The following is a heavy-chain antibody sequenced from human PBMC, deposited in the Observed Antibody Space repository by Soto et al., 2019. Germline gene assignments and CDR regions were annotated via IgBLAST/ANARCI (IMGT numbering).Heavy chain of an antibody. Sequence: EVPLVESGGGLVQPGGSLRLSCIASGFTFSSYSMVWVRQAPGKGLEWVSYIFVTSTTIYYADSVKGRFTVSRDNAQNSLFLLMNSLRAEDTAVYYCARDKDWAFDYWGQGTLVTVSS. J-gene: IGHJ4*02. CDR2: IFVTSTTI. D-gene: IGHD3-9*01. CDR3: ARDKDWAFDY. CDR1: GFTFSSYS. V-gene: IGHV3-48*04.